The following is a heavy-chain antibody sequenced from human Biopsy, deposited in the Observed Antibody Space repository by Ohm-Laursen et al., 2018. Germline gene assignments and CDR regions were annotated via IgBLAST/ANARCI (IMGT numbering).Heavy chain of an antibody. Sequence: GTLSLTCTVSGDSLTSGPENWSWIRQSPGQGLEYIGFIYSGGNTNYNPSLKNRVTVSVDTSKNQFYLKLYSVTAADTAVYYCARGRRTSGWPYFDNWGQGALVSVSP. D-gene: IGHD6-19*01. J-gene: IGHJ4*02. CDR1: GDSLTSGPEN. CDR2: IYSGGNT. CDR3: ARGRRTSGWPYFDN. V-gene: IGHV4-61*01.